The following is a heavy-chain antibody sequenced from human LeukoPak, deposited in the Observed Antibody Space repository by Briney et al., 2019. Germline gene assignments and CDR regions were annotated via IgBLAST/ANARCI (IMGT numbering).Heavy chain of an antibody. V-gene: IGHV4-39*01. CDR1: GGSISSSRYY. Sequence: PSETLSLTCTVSGGSISSSRYYWGWVRQPPGKGLEWIGRIYYSGSTYYNPSLKSRVTISVDTSKNQFSLKLSSVTAADPAVYYCESPTYYYDSSGYHRWSFDPWGRGTLVTVSS. CDR3: ESPTYYYDSSGYHRWSFDP. J-gene: IGHJ2*01. CDR2: IYYSGST. D-gene: IGHD3-22*01.